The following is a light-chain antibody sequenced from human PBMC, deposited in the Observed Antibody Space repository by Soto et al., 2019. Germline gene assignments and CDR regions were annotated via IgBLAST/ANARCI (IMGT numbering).Light chain of an antibody. V-gene: IGLV4-69*01. CDR1: SGHSRYT. Sequence: QSVLTQSPSAAASLGASVKLTCTLSSGHSRYTIAWHQQQPEKGPRYLMTVNSDGSHTTGDGIPCRFSGSSSGAERYLTISHLQSEDEADYYCQTWGTGIPFGGGTQLTVL. CDR3: QTWGTGIP. CDR2: VNSDGSH. J-gene: IGLJ3*02.